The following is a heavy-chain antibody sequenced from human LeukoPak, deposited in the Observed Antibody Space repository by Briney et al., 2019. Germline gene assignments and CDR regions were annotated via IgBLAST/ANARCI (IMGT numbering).Heavy chain of an antibody. Sequence: GGSLRLSCAASGFAFSSYAMSWVRQAPGKGLEWVSVIYSGGSTYYADSVKGRFTISRDNSKNTLYLQMNSLRAEDTAVYYCARGQLWNDAFDIWGQGTMVTVSS. CDR2: IYSGGST. CDR1: GFAFSSYA. D-gene: IGHD3-10*01. J-gene: IGHJ3*02. CDR3: ARGQLWNDAFDI. V-gene: IGHV3-66*01.